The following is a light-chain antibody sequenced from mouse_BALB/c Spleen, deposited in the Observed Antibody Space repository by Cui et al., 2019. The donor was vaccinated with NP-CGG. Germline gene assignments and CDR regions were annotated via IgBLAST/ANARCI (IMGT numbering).Light chain of an antibody. Sequence: QAVVTQESAPTTSPGETVTLTCRSSTGAVITSNYANWVQEKPDHLFTGLIGGTNNRPPGVPARFSGSLIGDKAALTITGAQTEDEAIYFCVLWYSNHWVFGGGTKLTVL. J-gene: IGLJ1*01. CDR2: GTN. CDR3: VLWYSNHWV. CDR1: TGAVITSNY. V-gene: IGLV1*01.